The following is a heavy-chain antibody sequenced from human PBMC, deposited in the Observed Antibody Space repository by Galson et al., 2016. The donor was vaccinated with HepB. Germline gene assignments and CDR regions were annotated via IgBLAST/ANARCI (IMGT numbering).Heavy chain of an antibody. D-gene: IGHD3-10*01. Sequence: ETLSLTCTVSGESLSGYFWSWIRQPPGKGLEWIGEVTHRGTTNYDPSLESRVTISADTSKNQFSLNLSSVTAADTAVYFCARDGFPGFGSFFDYWGHGALVTVSS. CDR2: VTHRGTT. CDR3: ARDGFPGFGSFFDY. J-gene: IGHJ4*01. V-gene: IGHV4-34*01. CDR1: GESLSGYF.